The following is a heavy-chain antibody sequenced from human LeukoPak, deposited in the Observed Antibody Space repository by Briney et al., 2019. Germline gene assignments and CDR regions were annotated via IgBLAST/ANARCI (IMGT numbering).Heavy chain of an antibody. J-gene: IGHJ4*02. D-gene: IGHD2-15*01. CDR1: GFTFSTYA. Sequence: GTSLRLSCAASGFTFSTYAMHWVRQAPGKGLEWVAVISYDGSHKYYADSVKGRFTISRDNSKNMLELQMNSLTTEDTAVYYCTREVWYDALSFDYWGQGTLVSVSS. V-gene: IGHV3-30-3*01. CDR3: TREVWYDALSFDY. CDR2: ISYDGSHK.